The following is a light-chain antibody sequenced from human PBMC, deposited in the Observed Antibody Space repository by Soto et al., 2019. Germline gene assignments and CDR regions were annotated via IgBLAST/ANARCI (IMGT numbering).Light chain of an antibody. CDR2: AAS. Sequence: IQLTQSPSSLSASVGDRVTITCRASQGINNYLTWYLQKPGKAPKLLIYAASTLQSGVPSRFSGSGSGTDFTLTISSLQPEDFATYHCQQLNSYPLTFGGGTKMDIK. J-gene: IGKJ4*01. CDR1: QGINNY. CDR3: QQLNSYPLT. V-gene: IGKV1-9*01.